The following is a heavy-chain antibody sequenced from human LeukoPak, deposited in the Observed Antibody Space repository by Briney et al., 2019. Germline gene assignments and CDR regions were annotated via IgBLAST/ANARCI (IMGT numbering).Heavy chain of an antibody. Sequence: GGSLRLSCAASGLTSINSWMSWVRQAPGKGLEWVANIHPNGGTKNYVDSVRGRFTISRDNAANSLYLQMNSLRVEDTAVYYCASTFPYCSGINCALGAQGILVTVAS. CDR3: ASTFPYCSGINCAL. V-gene: IGHV3-7*01. J-gene: IGHJ4*02. CDR1: GLTSINSW. D-gene: IGHD2-15*01. CDR2: IHPNGGTK.